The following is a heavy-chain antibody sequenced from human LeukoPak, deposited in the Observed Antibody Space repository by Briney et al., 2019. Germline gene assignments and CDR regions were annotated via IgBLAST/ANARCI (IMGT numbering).Heavy chain of an antibody. CDR2: IYTSGST. J-gene: IGHJ4*02. CDR3: ARALAYYYDSSGYYPMYYFDY. V-gene: IGHV4-4*07. Sequence: SETLSLTCTVSGGSISSYYWSWIRQPAGKGLDCIGRIYTSGSTNYNPSLKSRVTMSVDTSKNQFSLKLSSVTAADTAVYYCARALAYYYDSSGYYPMYYFDYWGQGTLVTVSS. D-gene: IGHD3-22*01. CDR1: GGSISSYY.